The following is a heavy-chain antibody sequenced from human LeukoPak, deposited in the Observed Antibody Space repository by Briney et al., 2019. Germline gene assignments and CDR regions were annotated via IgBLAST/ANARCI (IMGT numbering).Heavy chain of an antibody. D-gene: IGHD1-1*01. CDR2: IDPSDSYT. CDR1: GYSFTSYW. CDR3: ARQVYNWNDGETGAFDI. V-gene: IGHV5-10-1*01. Sequence: GESLKISCKGSGYSFTSYWISWVRQMPGKGLEWMGRIDPSDSYTNYNPSFQGHVTISADKSISTAYLQWSSLKASDTAMYYCARQVYNWNDGETGAFDIWGQGTMVTVSS. J-gene: IGHJ3*02.